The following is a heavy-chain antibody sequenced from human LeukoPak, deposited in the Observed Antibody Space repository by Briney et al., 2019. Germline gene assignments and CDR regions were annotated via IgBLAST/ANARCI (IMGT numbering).Heavy chain of an antibody. J-gene: IGHJ4*02. D-gene: IGHD3-10*01. CDR1: GGSISSYY. CDR2: IYTSGST. CDR3: ARGARFGERPWNFDY. V-gene: IGHV4-4*07. Sequence: SETLSLTCTVSGGSISSYYWSWIRQPAGKGLEWIGRIYTSGSTNYNPSLKSRVTISVDTSKNQFSLKLSSVTAADTAVYYCARGARFGERPWNFDYWGQGTLVTVSS.